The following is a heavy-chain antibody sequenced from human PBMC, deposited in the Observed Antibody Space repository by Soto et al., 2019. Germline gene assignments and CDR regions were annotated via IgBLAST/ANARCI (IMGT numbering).Heavy chain of an antibody. V-gene: IGHV3-23*01. CDR3: AKDARPDGYWDFDY. Sequence: EVQLLESGGGSVQPGGSLRLSCAASGFTFSTFATSWVRQAPGKGLEWVSGILGRGDTYYEESVKGRFTISRDNSKNTLFLQLNSLRVEDTAIYYCAKDARPDGYWDFDYWGQGALVTVSS. CDR1: GFTFSTFA. J-gene: IGHJ4*02. CDR2: ILGRGDT. D-gene: IGHD5-12*01.